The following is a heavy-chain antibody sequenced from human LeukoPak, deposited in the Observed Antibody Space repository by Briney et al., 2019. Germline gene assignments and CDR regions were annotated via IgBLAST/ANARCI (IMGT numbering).Heavy chain of an antibody. CDR2: IYYSGST. D-gene: IGHD5-18*01. Sequence: SETLSLTCTVSGGSISSYYWSWIRQPPGQGLEWIGYIYYSGSTNYNPSLKSRVTISVDTSKNQFSLKLSSVTAADTAVYYCARDGGYSYGYRDYYYMDVWGKGTTVTVSS. CDR3: ARDGGYSYGYRDYYYMDV. CDR1: GGSISSYY. V-gene: IGHV4-59*01. J-gene: IGHJ6*03.